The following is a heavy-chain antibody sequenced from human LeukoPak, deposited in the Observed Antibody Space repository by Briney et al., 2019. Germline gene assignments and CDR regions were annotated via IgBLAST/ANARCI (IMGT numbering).Heavy chain of an antibody. CDR2: IIPMLGIA. CDR3: ARDRVVVVPAADDYYYGMDV. V-gene: IGHV1-69*04. J-gene: IGHJ6*02. CDR1: GGTFSSYA. Sequence: ASVKVSCKASGGTFSSYAISWVRQAPGQGLEWMGRIIPMLGIANYAQKFQGRVTITADKSTSTAYMELSSLRSEDTAVYYCARDRVVVVPAADDYYYGMDVWGQGTTVTVSS. D-gene: IGHD2-2*01.